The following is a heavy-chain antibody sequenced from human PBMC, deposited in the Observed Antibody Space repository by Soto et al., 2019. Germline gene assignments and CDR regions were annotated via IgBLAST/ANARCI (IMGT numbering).Heavy chain of an antibody. D-gene: IGHD6-13*01. CDR1: GYTFTGYY. CDR3: ARDGTIAAAYYYYYGMDV. J-gene: IGHJ6*02. CDR2: INPNSGST. V-gene: IGHV1-2*02. Sequence: ASVKVSCKASGYTFTGYYMHWVRQAPGQGLEWMGWINPNSGSTNYAQKFQGRVTMTRDTSISTAYMELSRLRSDDTAVYYCARDGTIAAAYYYYYGMDVWGQGTTVTVSS.